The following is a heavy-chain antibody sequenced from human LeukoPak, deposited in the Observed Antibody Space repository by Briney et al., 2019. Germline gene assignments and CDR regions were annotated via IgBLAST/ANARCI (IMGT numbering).Heavy chain of an antibody. CDR3: ARARLGRLAVARGFDAFGT. J-gene: IGHJ3*02. V-gene: IGHV3-11*05. Sequence: GRSLRLSCAASGFTFSDYYMSWIRQAPGKGLEWVSYISSSSSYTNYADSVKGRFTISRDNAKNSLYLQINSLRAEDTAVYYCARARLGRLAVARGFDAFGTWGQGTMVTVSS. CDR1: GFTFSDYY. CDR2: ISSSSSYT. D-gene: IGHD6-19*01.